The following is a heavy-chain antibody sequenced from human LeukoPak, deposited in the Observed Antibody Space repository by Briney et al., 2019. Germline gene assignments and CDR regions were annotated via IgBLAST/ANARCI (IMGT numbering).Heavy chain of an antibody. CDR2: ISSSSTI. CDR3: AREGRALDY. V-gene: IGHV3-48*01. Sequence: GGSLRLSCAASGFTFSSYSMNWVRQAPGKGLEWISYISSSSTIYYADSVKGRFTISRDNAKNSLYLQMNSLRAEDTAVYYCAREGRALDYWGQGTLVTVSS. J-gene: IGHJ4*02. CDR1: GFTFSSYS.